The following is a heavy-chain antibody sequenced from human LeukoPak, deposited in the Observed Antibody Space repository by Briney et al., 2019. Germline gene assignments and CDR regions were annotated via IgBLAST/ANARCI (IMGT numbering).Heavy chain of an antibody. CDR3: ARGRPWDYVWGSYRLYYFDY. Sequence: SETLSLTCTVSGGSISSSSYYWGWIRQPPGKGLEWIGSIYYSGDTYYNPSLKSRRVTISVDTSKNQFSLRLSSVTAADTAVYYCARGRPWDYVWGSYRLYYFDYWGQGTLVTVSS. V-gene: IGHV4-39*01. D-gene: IGHD3-16*02. CDR1: GGSISSSSYY. CDR2: IYYSGDT. J-gene: IGHJ4*02.